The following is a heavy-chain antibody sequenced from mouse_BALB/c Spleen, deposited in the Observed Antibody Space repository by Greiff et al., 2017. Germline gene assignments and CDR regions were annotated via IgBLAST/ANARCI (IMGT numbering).Heavy chain of an antibody. Sequence: QVQLQQSGAELVRPGTSVKVSCKASGYAFTNYLIEWVKQRPGQGLEWIGVINPGSGGTNYNEKFKGKATLTIDTSSSTAYMQLSSLTSEDSAVYFCAGGITRAMDYWGQGTSVTVSS. CDR2: INPGSGGT. CDR3: AGGITRAMDY. J-gene: IGHJ4*01. V-gene: IGHV1-54*01. D-gene: IGHD2-4*01. CDR1: GYAFTNYL.